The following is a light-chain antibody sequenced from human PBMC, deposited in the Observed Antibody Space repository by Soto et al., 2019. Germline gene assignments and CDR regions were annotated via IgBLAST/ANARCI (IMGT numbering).Light chain of an antibody. CDR2: GAS. V-gene: IGKV3-15*01. J-gene: IGKJ1*01. Sequence: ETLMTQSPATLSVSPGERATLSCRASQSVNNNLAWYQQKLGQAPRVLIYGASTRATGIPARFTGSGSGTEFSLTIPSLQSEDSAVYYCQEYNAGPWTFGQGTKVEFK. CDR3: QEYNAGPWT. CDR1: QSVNNN.